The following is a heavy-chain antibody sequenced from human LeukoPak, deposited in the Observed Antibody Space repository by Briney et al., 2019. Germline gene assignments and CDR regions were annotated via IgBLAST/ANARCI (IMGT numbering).Heavy chain of an antibody. CDR1: GGSVSSDY. Sequence: PSETLSLTCTVSGGSVSSDYWQWIRQPPGKGLEWIGYIYNSGSNNYNPSLKSRDTISIDTSKNQFSLKLTSVTAADTAVYYCATRGYWGQGTLVTVSS. CDR3: ATRGY. J-gene: IGHJ4*02. D-gene: IGHD3-10*01. CDR2: IYNSGSN. V-gene: IGHV4-59*08.